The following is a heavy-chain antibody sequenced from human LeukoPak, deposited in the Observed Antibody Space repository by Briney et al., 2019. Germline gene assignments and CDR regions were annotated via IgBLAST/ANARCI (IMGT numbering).Heavy chain of an antibody. CDR3: ARGVEWHIVATTAFDI. J-gene: IGHJ3*02. CDR1: GFTFSSYE. Sequence: GGSLRLSCAASGFTFSSYEMNWVRQAPGKGLEWVSYISSSGSTIYYADSVKGRFAISRDNAKNSLYLQMNSLRAEDTAVYDCARGVEWHIVATTAFDIWGQGTMVTVSS. CDR2: ISSSGSTI. V-gene: IGHV3-48*03. D-gene: IGHD5-12*01.